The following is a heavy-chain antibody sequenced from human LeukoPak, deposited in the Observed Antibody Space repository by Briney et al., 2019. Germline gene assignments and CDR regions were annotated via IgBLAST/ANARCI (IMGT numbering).Heavy chain of an antibody. CDR1: GFTFSSYS. V-gene: IGHV3-30*03. CDR3: ARDRSPVEMASLDY. J-gene: IGHJ4*02. D-gene: IGHD5-24*01. CDR2: ISYDGSNK. Sequence: PGGSLRLSCAASGFTFSSYSMNWVRQAPGKGLEWVAVISYDGSNKYYADSVKGRFTISRDNSKNTLYLQMNSLRAEDTAVYYCARDRSPVEMASLDYWGQGTLVTVSS.